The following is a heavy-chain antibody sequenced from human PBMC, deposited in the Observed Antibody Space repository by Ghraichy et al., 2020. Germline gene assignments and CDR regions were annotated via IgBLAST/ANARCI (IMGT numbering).Heavy chain of an antibody. J-gene: IGHJ4*02. V-gene: IGHV1-69*04. CDR2: IIPILGIA. CDR1: GGTFSSYA. CDR3: ARAPPEVVTAMTFDY. D-gene: IGHD2-21*02. Sequence: SVKVSCKASGGTFSSYAISWVRQAPGQGLEWMGRIIPILGIANYAQKFQGRVTITADKSTSTAYMELSSLRSEDTAVYYCARAPPEVVTAMTFDYWGQGTLVTVSS.